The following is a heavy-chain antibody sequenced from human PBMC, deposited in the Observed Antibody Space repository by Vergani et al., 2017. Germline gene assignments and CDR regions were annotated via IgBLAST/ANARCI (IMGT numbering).Heavy chain of an antibody. D-gene: IGHD3-22*01. CDR2: IRYDGSNK. V-gene: IGHV3-30*02. CDR3: ARVVSYYDSSGYGGYYYYYMDV. J-gene: IGHJ6*03. Sequence: VQLLESGGGVVQPGGSLRLSCAASGFTFSSYGMHWVRQAPGKGLEWVAFIRYDGSNKYYADSVKGRFTISRDNAKNSLYLQMNSLRAEDTAVYYCARVVSYYDSSGYGGYYYYYMDVWGKGTTVTVSS. CDR1: GFTFSSYG.